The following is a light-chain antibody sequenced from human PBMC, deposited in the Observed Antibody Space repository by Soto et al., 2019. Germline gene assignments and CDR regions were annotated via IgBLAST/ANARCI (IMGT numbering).Light chain of an antibody. J-gene: IGKJ1*01. CDR3: QQYNSYSWT. V-gene: IGKV1-5*01. CDR1: QSISTR. Sequence: DIQVTQSPSTLSASVGDRVTITCRASQSISTRLAWYQQKPGKAPKVLIYDASRLESGVPSRFSGSGSGTDFTLTISSLQPADFATYYYQQYNSYSWTFGQGTKVDIK. CDR2: DAS.